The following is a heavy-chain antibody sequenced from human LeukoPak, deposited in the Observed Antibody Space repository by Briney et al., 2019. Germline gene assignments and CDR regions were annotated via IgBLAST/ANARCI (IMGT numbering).Heavy chain of an antibody. V-gene: IGHV1-69*13. D-gene: IGHD3-10*01. Sequence: ASVKVSCKASGGTFSSYAISWVRQAPGQGLEWMGGIIPIFGTANYAQKFQGRVTITADESTSTAYMELSSLRSEDTAVYYCARMHYYDSGSSNWFDPWGQGTLVTVSS. CDR2: IIPIFGTA. CDR3: ARMHYYDSGSSNWFDP. J-gene: IGHJ5*02. CDR1: GGTFSSYA.